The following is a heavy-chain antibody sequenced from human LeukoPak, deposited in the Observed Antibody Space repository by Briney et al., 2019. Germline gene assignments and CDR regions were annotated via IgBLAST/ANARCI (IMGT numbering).Heavy chain of an antibody. CDR1: GFTFRNYA. V-gene: IGHV3-30-3*01. J-gene: IGHJ4*02. CDR2: LLYEGSNT. CDR3: AKGDVVAPIDY. Sequence: GRSLRLSCVASGFTFRNYAMHWVRQAPGKGLEWVAVLLYEGSNTYYADSVKGRFTVSRDNSENTLYLQMNSLREDDTALYYCAKGDVVAPIDYWGQGTLITVSS. D-gene: IGHD2-21*01.